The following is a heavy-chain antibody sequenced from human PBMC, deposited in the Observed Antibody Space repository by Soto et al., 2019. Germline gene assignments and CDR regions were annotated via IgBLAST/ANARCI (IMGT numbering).Heavy chain of an antibody. CDR1: GFTFSGFG. D-gene: IGHD3-22*01. Sequence: QVQLVESGGGVVRPGASLRLSCVASGFTFSGFGMNWVRQAAGKGLEWVAITWFDGSNEFYADSVKGRFTISRDNSKNTVYLQMNSLRADDTAIYYCARDGEFHDSSGKFDYWGQGTLVTVSS. CDR3: ARDGEFHDSSGKFDY. V-gene: IGHV3-33*01. J-gene: IGHJ4*02. CDR2: TWFDGSNE.